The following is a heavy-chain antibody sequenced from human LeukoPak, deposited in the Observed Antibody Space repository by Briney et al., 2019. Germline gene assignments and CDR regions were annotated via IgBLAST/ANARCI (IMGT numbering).Heavy chain of an antibody. D-gene: IGHD3-9*01. CDR3: ARFGYYDILTGTSHDAFDI. CDR1: GYTFTIYG. V-gene: IGHV1-18*04. Sequence: GASVKVSFTASGYTFTIYGISWVRQAPGQGLEWMGWISAYNGNTNYAQKLQGRVTMTTDTSTSTAYMELRSLRSDDTAVYYCARFGYYDILTGTSHDAFDIWGQGTMVTVSS. CDR2: ISAYNGNT. J-gene: IGHJ3*02.